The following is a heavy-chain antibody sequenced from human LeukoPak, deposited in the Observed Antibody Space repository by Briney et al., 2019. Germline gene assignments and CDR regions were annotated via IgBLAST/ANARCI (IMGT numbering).Heavy chain of an antibody. CDR1: GYTFTSYG. CDR3: ARGGRVYCSSTSCNTDWFDP. J-gene: IGHJ5*02. CDR2: ISAYNGNT. D-gene: IGHD2-2*02. Sequence: EASVKVSCKASGYTFTSYGISWVRQAPGQGLEWMGWISAYNGNTNYAQKLQGRVTMTTDTSTSTAYMELRSLRSDDTAVYYCARGGRVYCSSTSCNTDWFDPWGQGTLVTVSS. V-gene: IGHV1-18*01.